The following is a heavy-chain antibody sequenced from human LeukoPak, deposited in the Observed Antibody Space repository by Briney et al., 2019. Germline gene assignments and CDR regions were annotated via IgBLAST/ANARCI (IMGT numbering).Heavy chain of an antibody. CDR1: GLTFTTYS. CDR2: ISSTSGYI. V-gene: IGHV3-21*01. D-gene: IGHD2-15*01. J-gene: IGHJ5*02. CDR3: ARDGGYCSGGSCNNWFDP. Sequence: GGSLRLSCVASGLTFTTYSMNWVRRAPGKGLEWVSSISSTSGYIYYADSVKGRFTISRDNAKNSLYLQMNSLRAEDTAVYYCARDGGYCSGGSCNNWFDPWGQGTLVTVSS.